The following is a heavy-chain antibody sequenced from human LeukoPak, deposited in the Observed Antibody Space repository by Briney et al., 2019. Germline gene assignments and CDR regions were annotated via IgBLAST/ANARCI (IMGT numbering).Heavy chain of an antibody. CDR2: IYHSGST. CDR1: GGSISSSNW. D-gene: IGHD3-10*01. J-gene: IGHJ4*02. CDR3: ARDRYYGSGRPAGYFDY. Sequence: SETLSLTCAVPGGSISSSNWWSWVRQPPGKGLEWIGEIYHSGSTNYNPSLKSRVTISVDKSKNQFSLKLSSVTAADTAVYYCARDRYYGSGRPAGYFDYWGQGTLVTVSS. V-gene: IGHV4-4*02.